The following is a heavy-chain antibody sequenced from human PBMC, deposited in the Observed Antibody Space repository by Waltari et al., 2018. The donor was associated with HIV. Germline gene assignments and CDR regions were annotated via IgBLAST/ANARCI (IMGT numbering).Heavy chain of an antibody. D-gene: IGHD3-10*01. V-gene: IGHV3-53*01. J-gene: IGHJ6*02. CDR1: GFSVDSNY. CDR3: ARMQRSYGSEQSRYFYFGIDV. CDR2: LYSNGKT. Sequence: EVQLVESGGNLTQPGGSLILSCAASGFSVDSNYMGWVRQAPGKGLGWVSVLYSNGKTNYVYSVKGRFPIFRDNSKNTLYLQMNTLRAEDTAVYYCARMQRSYGSEQSRYFYFGIDVWGQGTSVIVSS.